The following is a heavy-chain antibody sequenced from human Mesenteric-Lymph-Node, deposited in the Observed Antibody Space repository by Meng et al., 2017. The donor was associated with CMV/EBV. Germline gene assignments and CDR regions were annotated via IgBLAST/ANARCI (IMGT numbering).Heavy chain of an antibody. Sequence: GESLKISCTASGFTFGDYAMSWVRQAPGKGLEWVGFIRSKAYGGTTEYAASVKGRFTISRDDSKSIAYLQMNSLKTEDTAVYYCTRGKYYYDSSGYYSPIFDYWGQGTLVTVSS. J-gene: IGHJ4*02. CDR2: IRSKAYGGTT. CDR3: TRGKYYYDSSGYYSPIFDY. D-gene: IGHD3-22*01. CDR1: GFTFGDYA. V-gene: IGHV3-49*04.